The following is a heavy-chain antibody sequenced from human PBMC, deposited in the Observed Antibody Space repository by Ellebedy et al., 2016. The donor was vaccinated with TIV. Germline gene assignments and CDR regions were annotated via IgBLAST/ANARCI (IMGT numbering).Heavy chain of an antibody. CDR2: INPNSGGT. Sequence: ASVKVSCKASGYTFTGYYMHWVRQAPGQGLEWMGWINPNSGGTNYAQKFQGRVTMTRDTSISTAYMELSRLRSDDTAVYYCARDLGSIYNWNDGKNWFDPWGQGTLVTVSS. V-gene: IGHV1-2*02. CDR3: ARDLGSIYNWNDGKNWFDP. J-gene: IGHJ5*02. D-gene: IGHD1-1*01. CDR1: GYTFTGYY.